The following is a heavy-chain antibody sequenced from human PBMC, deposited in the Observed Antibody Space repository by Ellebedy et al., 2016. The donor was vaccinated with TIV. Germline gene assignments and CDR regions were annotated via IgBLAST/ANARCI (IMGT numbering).Heavy chain of an antibody. V-gene: IGHV3-23*01. J-gene: IGHJ6*01. CDR1: GFSFGDFA. CDR3: AKFGIGDYDPDYFSYGLDV. Sequence: GGSLRLSCAASGFSFGDFAMHWVRQAPGKGLEWVSAISSSGVYTYYADSVKGRFTISRDNSKDTLYLQMTGLRAEDTAVYYCAKFGIGDYDPDYFSYGLDVWGQGTTVTVSS. D-gene: IGHD4-17*01. CDR2: ISSSGVYT.